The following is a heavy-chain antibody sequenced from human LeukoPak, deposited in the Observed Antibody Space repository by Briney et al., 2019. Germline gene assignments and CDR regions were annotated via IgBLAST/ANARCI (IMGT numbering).Heavy chain of an antibody. V-gene: IGHV3-9*01. J-gene: IGHJ6*02. CDR3: AKDSAYSSSWYGRMDV. D-gene: IGHD6-13*01. CDR1: GFTVSSNY. Sequence: GGSLRLSCAASGFTVSSNYMSWVRQAPGKGLEWVSGISWNSGSIGYADSVKGRFTISRDNAKNSLYLQMNSLRAEDTALYYCAKDSAYSSSWYGRMDVWGQGTTVTVSS. CDR2: ISWNSGSI.